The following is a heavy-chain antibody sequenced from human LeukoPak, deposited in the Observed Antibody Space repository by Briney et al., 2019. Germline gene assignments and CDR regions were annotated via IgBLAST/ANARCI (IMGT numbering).Heavy chain of an antibody. CDR2: ISYDGSNK. Sequence: PGGSLRLSCAASGFTFSSYAMHWVRQAPGKGLEWVAVISYDGSNKYYADSVKGRFTISRDNSKNTLYLQMNSLRAEDTAVYYCARAPRIYMIVVAFDYWGQGTLVTVSS. CDR3: ARAPRIYMIVVAFDY. V-gene: IGHV3-30-3*01. J-gene: IGHJ4*02. CDR1: GFTFSSYA. D-gene: IGHD3-22*01.